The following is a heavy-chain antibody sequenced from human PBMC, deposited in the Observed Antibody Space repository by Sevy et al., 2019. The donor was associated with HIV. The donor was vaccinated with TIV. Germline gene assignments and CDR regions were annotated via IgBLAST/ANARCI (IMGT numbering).Heavy chain of an antibody. D-gene: IGHD1-26*01. CDR1: GDSVSSNSAA. Sequence: KQSQTLSLTCAISGDSVSSNSAAWNWIRQSPSRGLEWLGRTYYRSKWYNDYAVSVKSRITINPDTSKNQFSLQLNSVTPEDTAVYYCAREGKVGSTIPLHYYYYMDVWGKGTTVTVSS. J-gene: IGHJ6*03. CDR2: TYYRSKWYN. V-gene: IGHV6-1*01. CDR3: AREGKVGSTIPLHYYYYMDV.